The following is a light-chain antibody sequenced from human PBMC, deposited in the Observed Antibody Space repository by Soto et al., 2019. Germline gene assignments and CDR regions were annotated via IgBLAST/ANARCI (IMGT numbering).Light chain of an antibody. CDR1: NIGSNS. Sequence: SYELTQPPSVSVAPGQTAIVTCDGNNIGSNSVHWYQQKPRRAPVLVVYADSDRPSGVPERFSGSNSGNTATLTISRVEAGDEADYYCQVWDSSTDDLYVFGPGTKVTVL. J-gene: IGLJ1*01. CDR3: QVWDSSTDDLYV. CDR2: ADS. V-gene: IGLV3-21*02.